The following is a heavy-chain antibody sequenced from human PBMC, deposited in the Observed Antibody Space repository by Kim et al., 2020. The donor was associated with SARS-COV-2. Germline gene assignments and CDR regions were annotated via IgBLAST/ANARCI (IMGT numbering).Heavy chain of an antibody. V-gene: IGHV4-39*07. CDR3: ARDRGRQLAPRNAGY. Sequence: PSLKSRVTISVDTSKNQFSLKLSSVTAADTAVYYCARDRGRQLAPRNAGYWGQGTLVTVSS. D-gene: IGHD6-13*01. J-gene: IGHJ4*02.